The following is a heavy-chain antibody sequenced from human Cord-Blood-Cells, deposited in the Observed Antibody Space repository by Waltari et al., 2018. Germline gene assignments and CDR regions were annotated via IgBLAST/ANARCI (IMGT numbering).Heavy chain of an antibody. J-gene: IGHJ4*02. CDR3: ARVAVYGDVFDY. D-gene: IGHD4-17*01. V-gene: IGHV3-74*01. CDR1: GFTYITYW. Sequence: EVQLVESGGGLVQPGGSLRLSCAASGFTYITYWMPAFRQAPGKGVVWFTRINSEESSTSYADSVKGRFTISKDNAKNTLYLQMNSLRAEATSVYYCARVAVYGDVFDYWGQGTLVTVSS. CDR2: INSEESST.